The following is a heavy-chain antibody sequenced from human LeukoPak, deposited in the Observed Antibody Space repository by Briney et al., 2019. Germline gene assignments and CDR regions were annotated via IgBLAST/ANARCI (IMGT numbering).Heavy chain of an antibody. Sequence: GGSLRLSCAASGFTFSSYAMSWVRLAPGKGLEWVSAISGSGGSTYYADSVKGRFTISRDNSKNTLYLQMNSLRAEDTAVYYCARLRYYDSSGYPSPYYLDYWGQGTLVTVSS. V-gene: IGHV3-23*01. D-gene: IGHD3-22*01. CDR3: ARLRYYDSSGYPSPYYLDY. CDR1: GFTFSSYA. CDR2: ISGSGGST. J-gene: IGHJ4*02.